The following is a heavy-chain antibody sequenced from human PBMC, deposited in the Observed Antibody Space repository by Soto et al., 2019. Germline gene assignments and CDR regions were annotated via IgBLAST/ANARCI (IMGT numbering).Heavy chain of an antibody. CDR3: TRDASRDSSGRGWFDP. D-gene: IGHD6-25*01. J-gene: IGHJ5*02. Sequence: PGGSLILYFASAGITFRRFTMNWVRQAPGKGLEWVSTISSNSAYIYYTDALRGRFTISRDNAKNSLHLQMNSLRAEDTAVYYCTRDASRDSSGRGWFDPWGPGTLVTVSS. CDR1: GITFRRFT. CDR2: ISSNSAYI. V-gene: IGHV3-21*01.